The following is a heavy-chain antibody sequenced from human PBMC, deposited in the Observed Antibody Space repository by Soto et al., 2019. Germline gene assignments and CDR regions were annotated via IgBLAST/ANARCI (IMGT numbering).Heavy chain of an antibody. D-gene: IGHD3-22*01. V-gene: IGHV4-61*01. J-gene: IGHJ4*02. Sequence: SETLSLTCTVSGGSVSSGSYYWSWIRQPPGKGLEWIGYIYYSGSTNYNPSLKSRVTISVDTSKNQFSLKLSSVTAADTAVYYCARAQKYYYDSSGYPIDYWGQGTLVTAPQ. CDR1: GGSVSSGSYY. CDR3: ARAQKYYYDSSGYPIDY. CDR2: IYYSGST.